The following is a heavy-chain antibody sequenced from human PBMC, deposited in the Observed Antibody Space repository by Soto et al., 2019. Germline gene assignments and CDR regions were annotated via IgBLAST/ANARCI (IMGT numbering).Heavy chain of an antibody. D-gene: IGHD2-2*01. CDR2: IYHSGST. J-gene: IGHJ5*02. V-gene: IGHV4-30-2*01. CDR3: AIVPTP. Sequence: QMQLQESGSGLVKPSQTLSLTCAVSGASISSGGYSWSWIRQPPGKGLEWIGYIYHSGSTYYNPSLKSRVTISVDRSKNQFSLELSSVTAADTAVYYCAIVPTPWGQGTLVTVSS. CDR1: GASISSGGYS.